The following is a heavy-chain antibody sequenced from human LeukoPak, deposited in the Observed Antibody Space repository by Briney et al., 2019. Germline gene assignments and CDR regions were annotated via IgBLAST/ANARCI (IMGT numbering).Heavy chain of an antibody. V-gene: IGHV4-59*12. CDR1: GGSISSYY. CDR3: ARDGPSGTMVRGVMGY. Sequence: SETLSLTCTVSGGSISSYYWSWIRQPPGKGLEWIGYIYYSGSTNYNPSLKSRVTISVDTSKNQFSLKLSSVTAADTAVYYCARDGPSGTMVRGVMGYWGQGTLVTVSS. CDR2: IYYSGST. D-gene: IGHD3-10*01. J-gene: IGHJ4*02.